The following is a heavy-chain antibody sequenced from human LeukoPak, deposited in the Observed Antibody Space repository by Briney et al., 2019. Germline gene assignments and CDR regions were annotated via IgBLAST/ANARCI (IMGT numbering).Heavy chain of an antibody. CDR1: GFTFSSYA. CDR3: ANDCGGDCYTSDY. V-gene: IGHV3-23*01. D-gene: IGHD2-21*02. CDR2: ISGSGGST. Sequence: GGSLRLSCAASGFTFSSYAMSWVRQAPGKGLEWVSAISGSGGSTYYADSVKGRFTISRDNSKNTLYLQMNSLRAEDTAVYYCANDCGGDCYTSDYWGQGTLVTVSS. J-gene: IGHJ4*02.